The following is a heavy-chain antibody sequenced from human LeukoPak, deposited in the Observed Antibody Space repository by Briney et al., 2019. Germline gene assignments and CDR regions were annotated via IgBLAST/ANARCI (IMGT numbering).Heavy chain of an antibody. CDR3: AREPINIHYYDSSGSQEHAFDI. CDR1: GYTFTGYY. Sequence: ASVKVSCKASGYTFTGYYMHWVRQAPGQGLEWMGWINPNSGGTNYAQKFQGRVTMTRDTSISTAYMELSRLRSDDTAVYYCAREPINIHYYDSSGSQEHAFDIWGQGTMVTVPS. D-gene: IGHD3-22*01. J-gene: IGHJ3*02. V-gene: IGHV1-2*02. CDR2: INPNSGGT.